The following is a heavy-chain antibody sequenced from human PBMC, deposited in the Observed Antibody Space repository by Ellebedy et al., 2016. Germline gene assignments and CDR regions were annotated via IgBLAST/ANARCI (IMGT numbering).Heavy chain of an antibody. CDR3: AKVRGAYSGSYFDY. Sequence: GGSLRLSXAASGFTFSSYAMSWVRQAPGKGLEWVSAISGSGGSTYYADSVKGRFTISRDNSKNTLYLQMNSLRAEDTAVYYCAKVRGAYSGSYFDYWGQGTLVTVSS. V-gene: IGHV3-23*01. CDR2: ISGSGGST. D-gene: IGHD1-26*01. CDR1: GFTFSSYA. J-gene: IGHJ4*02.